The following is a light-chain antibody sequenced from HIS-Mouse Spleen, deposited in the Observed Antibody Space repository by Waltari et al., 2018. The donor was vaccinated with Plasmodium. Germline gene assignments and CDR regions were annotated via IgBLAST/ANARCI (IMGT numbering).Light chain of an antibody. V-gene: IGLV2-11*01. CDR2: DVS. CDR3: CSYAGSYTLV. CDR1: SSDVGCYNY. J-gene: IGLJ2*01. Sequence: QSALPQPRSVSGSPGQSVTIPCTGTSSDVGCYNYSSRYPQHPGKAPKRMIYDVSKRPSGVPDRFSGSKSGNTASLTISGLQAEDEADYYCCSYAGSYTLVFGGGTKLTVL.